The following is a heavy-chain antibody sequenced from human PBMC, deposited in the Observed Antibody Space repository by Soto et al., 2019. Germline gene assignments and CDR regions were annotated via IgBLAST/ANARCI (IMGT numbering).Heavy chain of an antibody. J-gene: IGHJ4*01. V-gene: IGHV3-23*01. CDR1: GCTFSSYA. Sequence: EVQLLESGGGFVQPGGSLRLSCAASGCTFSSYAMSWVRQAPGKGLEWVSAISGSGGSTYYADSVKGRFTISRDNSKNTLYLQMNSLRAEDTAVYYCAKDLILLYSSSDFDYWGHGTLFTVYS. CDR2: ISGSGGST. D-gene: IGHD6-6*01. CDR3: AKDLILLYSSSDFDY.